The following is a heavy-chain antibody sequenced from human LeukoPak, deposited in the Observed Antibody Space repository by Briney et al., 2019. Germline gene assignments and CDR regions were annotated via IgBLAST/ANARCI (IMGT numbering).Heavy chain of an antibody. CDR2: IWYDGSNK. D-gene: IGHD2-15*01. J-gene: IGHJ4*02. V-gene: IGHV3-33*01. Sequence: PVRSLRLSCAASGFTFSSYGMHWGRQAPGKGLEWVAVIWYDGSNKYYADSVKGRFTISRDNSKNTLYLQMNSLRAEDTAVCYCARQSWEQPDIGNYFDYWGQGTLVTVSS. CDR3: ARQSWEQPDIGNYFDY. CDR1: GFTFSSYG.